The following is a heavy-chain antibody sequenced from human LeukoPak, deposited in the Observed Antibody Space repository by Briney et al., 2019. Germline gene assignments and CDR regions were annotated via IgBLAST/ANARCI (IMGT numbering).Heavy chain of an antibody. J-gene: IGHJ4*02. CDR1: GFTFSDYS. V-gene: IGHV3-21*01. D-gene: IGHD2-21*01. CDR3: ARERSVVADY. CDR2: IGSTSTFI. Sequence: GGSLRLSCVASGFTFSDYSMNWVSQAPGKGLEWVSAIGSTSTFISYADSVRGRFTISRDNAENSLYLQMNSLRAEDTAIYFCARERSVVADYWGQGTLVTVS.